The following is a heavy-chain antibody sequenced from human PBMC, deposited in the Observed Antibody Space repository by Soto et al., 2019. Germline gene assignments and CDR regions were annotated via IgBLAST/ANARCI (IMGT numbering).Heavy chain of an antibody. J-gene: IGHJ5*02. Sequence: GGSLRLSCAASGFTFSSYNMNCVRQAPGKGLEWVSSMSNDNNYIYYADSLKGRFTISRDNAKNSLFLQMNSLRAEDTAVYYCARGTSYSTSSNWFDPWGQGTLV. CDR1: GFTFSSYN. CDR3: ARGTSYSTSSNWFDP. V-gene: IGHV3-21*01. D-gene: IGHD1-26*01. CDR2: MSNDNNYI.